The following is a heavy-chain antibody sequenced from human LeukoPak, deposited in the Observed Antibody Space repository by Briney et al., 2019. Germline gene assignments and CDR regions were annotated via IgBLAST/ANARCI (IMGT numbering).Heavy chain of an antibody. J-gene: IGHJ6*02. CDR3: ASGELLPDGYYYYYGMDV. D-gene: IGHD1-26*01. CDR2: ISAYNGNT. CDR1: GYTFTSYG. Sequence: ASVKVSCKASGYTFTSYGISWVRQAPGQGLAWMGWISAYNGNTNYAQKLQGRVTMTTDTSTSKAYMGLRSLRSDDTAVYYCASGELLPDGYYYYYGMDVWGQGTTVTVSS. V-gene: IGHV1-18*01.